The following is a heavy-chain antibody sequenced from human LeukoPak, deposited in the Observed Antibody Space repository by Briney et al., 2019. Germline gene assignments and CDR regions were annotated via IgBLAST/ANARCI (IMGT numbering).Heavy chain of an antibody. J-gene: IGHJ4*02. CDR2: ISYDGSNK. CDR3: ARTVRYYDFWSGYFSYFDY. Sequence: GGSLRLSCAASGFTFSSYAMSWVRQAPGKGLEWVAVISYDGSNKYYADSVKGRFTISRGNSKNTLYLQMNSLRAEDTAVYYCARTVRYYDFWSGYFSYFDYWGQGTLVTVSS. CDR1: GFTFSSYA. D-gene: IGHD3-3*01. V-gene: IGHV3-30*04.